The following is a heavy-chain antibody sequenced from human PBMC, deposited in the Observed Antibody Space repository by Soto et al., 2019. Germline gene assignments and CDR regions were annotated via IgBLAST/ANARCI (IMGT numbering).Heavy chain of an antibody. CDR3: AREPSYSSSSTDWFDP. V-gene: IGHV1-69*13. J-gene: IGHJ5*02. CDR1: GYTFTGYY. D-gene: IGHD6-6*01. CDR2: IIAIFGNT. Sequence: SVKVSCKASGYTFTGYYMHWVRQAPGQGLEWMGGIIAIFGNTNYAQKFQGRVTITADESTSTAYMELSSLRSEDTAVYYCAREPSYSSSSTDWFDPWGQGTLVTVSS.